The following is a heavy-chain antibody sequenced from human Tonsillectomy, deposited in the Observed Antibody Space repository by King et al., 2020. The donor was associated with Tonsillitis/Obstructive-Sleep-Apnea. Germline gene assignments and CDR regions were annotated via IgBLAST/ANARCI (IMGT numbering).Heavy chain of an antibody. CDR3: AKDYMRAGAGTLDY. D-gene: IGHD6-19*01. J-gene: IGHJ4*02. V-gene: IGHV3-9*01. Sequence: VQLVESGGGLVQPGRSLRLSCAASGFTFDDYAMHWVRQAPGKGLEWVSGISWNSGSIGYADSVKGRFTISRDNAKNSLYLQMNSLRTEDRALYYCAKDYMRAGAGTLDYWGQGTLVTVSA. CDR2: ISWNSGSI. CDR1: GFTFDDYA.